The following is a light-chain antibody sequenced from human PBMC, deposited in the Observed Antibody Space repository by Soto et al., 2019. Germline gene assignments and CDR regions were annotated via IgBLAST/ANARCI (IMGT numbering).Light chain of an antibody. V-gene: IGKV1-8*01. Sequence: AIRMTQSPSSLSASTGDRVTITCRASQGISSYLAWYQQKPGKAPKLLIYAASTLQSGVPSRFSGSGSGTDFTLTISCLQSEDFATYYCQQYYSTPPFTFGPGTKVDIK. CDR3: QQYYSTPPFT. J-gene: IGKJ3*01. CDR1: QGISSY. CDR2: AAS.